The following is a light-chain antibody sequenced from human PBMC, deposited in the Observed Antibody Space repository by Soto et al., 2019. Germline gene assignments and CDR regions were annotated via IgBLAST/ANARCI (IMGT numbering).Light chain of an antibody. CDR3: QQYYTTLS. Sequence: DIVMTQSPDSLAVSLGERATINCKSSQSVLYSSDNKSYLAWYQQKPGQPPKLLIYWASTRDSGVPDRFSGSGSGADFTLTISNLQAEDVAVYYCQQYYTTLSFGGGTKVEIK. CDR2: WAS. V-gene: IGKV4-1*01. J-gene: IGKJ4*01. CDR1: QSVLYSSDNKSY.